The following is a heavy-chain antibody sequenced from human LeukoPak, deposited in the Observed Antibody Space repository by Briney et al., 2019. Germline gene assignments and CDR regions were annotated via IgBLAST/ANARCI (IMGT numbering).Heavy chain of an antibody. J-gene: IGHJ5*02. D-gene: IGHD2-15*01. CDR2: ISSSSSTI. Sequence: PGGSLRLSCAASGFTFGSYSMNWVRQAPGKGLEWVSYISSSSSTIYYADSVKGRFTISRDNAKNSLYLQMNSLRAEDTAVYYCARAILYDPWGQGTLVTVSS. CDR1: GFTFGSYS. CDR3: ARAILYDP. V-gene: IGHV3-48*01.